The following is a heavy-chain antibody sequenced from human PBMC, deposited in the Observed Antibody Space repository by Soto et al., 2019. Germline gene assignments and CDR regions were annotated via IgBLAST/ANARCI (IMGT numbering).Heavy chain of an antibody. CDR3: ARMQYLGSSYLTVPLDV. J-gene: IGHJ3*01. CDR2: IFSNGEK. CDR1: GFSLSNARMG. D-gene: IGHD3-9*01. V-gene: IGHV2-26*01. Sequence: QVTLKESGPVLVKPTETLTLTCSASGFSLSNARMGVSWIRQPPGKALELLAHIFSNGEKFYSSSLRTMLTISKDSSKSQVVFSMTNMDPVDTATYYCARMQYLGSSYLTVPLDVWGQGTMVTVSS.